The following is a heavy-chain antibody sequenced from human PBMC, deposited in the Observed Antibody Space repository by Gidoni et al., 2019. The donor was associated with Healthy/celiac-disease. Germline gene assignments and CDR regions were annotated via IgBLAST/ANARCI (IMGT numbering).Heavy chain of an antibody. CDR3: ARTKTSSPTPYYFDY. CDR2: IYYSGST. CDR1: GGSISSYY. J-gene: IGHJ4*02. Sequence: QVQLQESGPGLVKPSETLSLTCTVSGGSISSYYWSWIRQPPGKGLEWIGYIYYSGSTNYNPSLKSRVNISVDTSKNQFSLKLSSVTAADTAVYYCARTKTSSPTPYYFDYWGQGTLVTVSS. V-gene: IGHV4-59*01. D-gene: IGHD2-2*01.